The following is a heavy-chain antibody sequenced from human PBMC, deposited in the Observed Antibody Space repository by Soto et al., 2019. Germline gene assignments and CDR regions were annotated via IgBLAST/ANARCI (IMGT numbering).Heavy chain of an antibody. V-gene: IGHV5-51*01. J-gene: IGHJ4*02. CDR3: ARHDYDFWSGSISGTLGY. Sequence: ESLQISGKVCGYSFSIYWCGCVRQKPGKGREWMGIIYPGDSDTRYSPSFQGQVTISADKSISTAYLQWSSLKASDTAMYYCARHDYDFWSGSISGTLGYWGQGNLVTVSS. D-gene: IGHD3-3*01. CDR1: GYSFSIYW. CDR2: IYPGDSDT.